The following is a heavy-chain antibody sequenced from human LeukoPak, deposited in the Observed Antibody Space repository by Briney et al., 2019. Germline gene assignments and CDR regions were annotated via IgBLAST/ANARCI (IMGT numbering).Heavy chain of an antibody. CDR3: VKHPQWWGSH. CDR1: GFTFSTYA. D-gene: IGHD3-16*01. Sequence: PGGSLRLSCSASGFTFSTYAMHWVRQAPGKGLEVVSAISTDGGGTYYADTVKGRFTTSRDNSKNTLYLQMRSLRAEDTAAYYCVKHPQWWGSHWGQGTLVSVSS. V-gene: IGHV3-64D*06. CDR2: ISTDGGGT. J-gene: IGHJ4*02.